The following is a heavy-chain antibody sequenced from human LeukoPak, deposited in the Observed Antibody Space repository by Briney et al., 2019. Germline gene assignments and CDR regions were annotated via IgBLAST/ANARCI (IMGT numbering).Heavy chain of an antibody. J-gene: IGHJ4*02. CDR1: GFIFSSYW. V-gene: IGHV3-7*01. D-gene: IGHD3-22*01. CDR3: AKCYDSSGCYFDY. Sequence: GGSLRLSCAASGFIFSSYWMSWVRQAPGKGLEWVANIKQDGSEKYYVDSVKGRFTISRDNAKNSLYLQMNSLRAEDTAVYYCAKCYDSSGCYFDYWGQGTLVTVSS. CDR2: IKQDGSEK.